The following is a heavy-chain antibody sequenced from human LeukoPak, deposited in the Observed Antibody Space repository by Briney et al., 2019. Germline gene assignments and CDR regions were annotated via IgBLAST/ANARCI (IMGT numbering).Heavy chain of an antibody. CDR3: ARASGWYERYFDY. V-gene: IGHV1-3*01. CDR1: GYTFTSYA. CDR2: INAGNGNT. J-gene: IGHJ4*02. Sequence: GSSVKVSCKSSGYTFTSYAMHWGRQAPGQRLEWMGWINAGNGNTKYSQKFQGRVTITRDTSASTAYMELSSLRSEDTAVYYCARASGWYERYFDYWGEGTLVTVSS. D-gene: IGHD6-19*01.